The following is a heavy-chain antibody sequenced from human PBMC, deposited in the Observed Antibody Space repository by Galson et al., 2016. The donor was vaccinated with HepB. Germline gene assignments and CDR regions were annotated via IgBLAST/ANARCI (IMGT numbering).Heavy chain of an antibody. V-gene: IGHV3-23*05. CDR1: GFTFSSYS. J-gene: IGHJ4*02. CDR2: LRGSGSST. D-gene: IGHD6-19*01. Sequence: SLRLSCAASGFTFSSYSMHWVRQAPGKGLEWVSGLRGSGSSTFYADSVKGRFTISRDKSKNTVFLQMNSLRVEQTAIYYCAKIDSSAWYPRGVYWGRGTLVTVSS. CDR3: AKIDSSAWYPRGVY.